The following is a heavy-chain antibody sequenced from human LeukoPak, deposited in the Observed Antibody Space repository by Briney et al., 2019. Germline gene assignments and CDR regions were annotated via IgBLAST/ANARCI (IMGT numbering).Heavy chain of an antibody. D-gene: IGHD2-21*01. Sequence: GGSLRLSCAASGFTFNNAYMNWVRQAPGKGLEWVGRIKPKTDGETTEYAAPVKRRFSISRDDSKNMLYLQMNSLKTEDTAVYYCITPLPYSAQGGQGTLVTVSS. CDR1: GFTFNNAY. CDR3: ITPLPYSAQ. V-gene: IGHV3-15*07. CDR2: IKPKTDGETT. J-gene: IGHJ4*02.